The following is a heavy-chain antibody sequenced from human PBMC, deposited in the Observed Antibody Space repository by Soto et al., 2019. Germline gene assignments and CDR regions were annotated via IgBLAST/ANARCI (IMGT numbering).Heavy chain of an antibody. V-gene: IGHV1-2*02. CDR2: INPKSGGT. CDR3: AGNWNDGDDYFDY. J-gene: IGHJ4*02. D-gene: IGHD1-1*01. Sequence: QLQLVQSGAEVKKPGASVKVSCKASGYTFTGYYLHWVRQAPGHGPEWMGWINPKSGGTSYSKKFQGRVTMTRDTSISTAYMELRRLRSDDTAVYYCAGNWNDGDDYFDYWGQGTLVTVSS. CDR1: GYTFTGYY.